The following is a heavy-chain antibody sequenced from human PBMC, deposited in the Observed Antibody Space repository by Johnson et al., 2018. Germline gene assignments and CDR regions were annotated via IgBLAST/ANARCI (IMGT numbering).Heavy chain of an antibody. CDR1: GGSFSGYY. CDR3: ARGGSGGVIVLNY. Sequence: QVQLQQWGAGLLKPSETLSLTCAVYGGSFSGYYWSWIRQPPGKGLEWIGEINHSGSTNYNPSLKSRVTISVDTSKNQFSLKLSSVTAADTAVYYRARGGSGGVIVLNYWGQGTLVTVSS. CDR2: INHSGST. J-gene: IGHJ4*02. V-gene: IGHV4-34*01. D-gene: IGHD3-16*02.